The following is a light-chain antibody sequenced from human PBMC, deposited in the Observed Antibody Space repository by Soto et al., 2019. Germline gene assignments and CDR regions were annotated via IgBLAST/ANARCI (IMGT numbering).Light chain of an antibody. CDR1: QSVDIN. CDR3: QQYRSWPRT. J-gene: IGKJ1*01. Sequence: EIVLTQSPATLSVSPWERFTLSCMASQSVDINLAWYQQKPGQAPRLLIYGASTRATDMPGRFSGRGAGAEFTLTISSLQSEDFAVYYCQQYRSWPRTFGQGTKVDI. CDR2: GAS. V-gene: IGKV3-15*01.